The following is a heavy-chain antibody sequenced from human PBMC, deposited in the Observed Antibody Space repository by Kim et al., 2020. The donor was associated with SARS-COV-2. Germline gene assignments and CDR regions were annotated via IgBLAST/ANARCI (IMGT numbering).Heavy chain of an antibody. CDR1: GGSISSSSYY. Sequence: SETLSLTCTVSGGSISSSSYYWGWIRQPPGKGLEWIGSIYYSGSTYYNPSLKSRVTISVDTSKNQFSLKLSSVTAADTAVYYCARQDLGYSGYDFVLNWFDPWGQGTLVTVSS. D-gene: IGHD5-12*01. CDR2: IYYSGST. V-gene: IGHV4-39*01. CDR3: ARQDLGYSGYDFVLNWFDP. J-gene: IGHJ5*02.